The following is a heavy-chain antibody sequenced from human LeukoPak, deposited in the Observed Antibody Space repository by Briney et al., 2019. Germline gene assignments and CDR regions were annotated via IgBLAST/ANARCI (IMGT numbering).Heavy chain of an antibody. CDR3: ARRSDFDY. CDR2: ISYDGSNK. CDR1: GYTFTSYA. J-gene: IGHJ4*02. D-gene: IGHD1-26*01. Sequence: SCKASGYTFTSYAMHWVRQAPGKGLEWVAVISYDGSNKYYADSVKGRFTISRDNSKNTLYLQMNSLRAEDTAVYYCARRSDFDYWGQGTLVTVSS. V-gene: IGHV3-30*04.